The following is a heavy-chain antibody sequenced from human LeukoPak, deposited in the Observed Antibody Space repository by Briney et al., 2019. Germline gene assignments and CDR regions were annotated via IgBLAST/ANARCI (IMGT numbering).Heavy chain of an antibody. Sequence: GGSLRLSCAASGFTFSSYNMNWVRQAPGKGLEWLSYISSSSRTIKYADSVKGRFTISRDNSKNTLYLQMNSLRAEDTAVYYCAKVPGRVAVAGLDYWGQGTLVTVSS. V-gene: IGHV3-48*01. CDR2: ISSSSRTI. CDR1: GFTFSSYN. CDR3: AKVPGRVAVAGLDY. J-gene: IGHJ4*02. D-gene: IGHD6-19*01.